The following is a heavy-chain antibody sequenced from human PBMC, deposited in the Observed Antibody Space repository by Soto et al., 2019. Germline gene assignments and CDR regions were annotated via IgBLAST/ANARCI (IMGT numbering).Heavy chain of an antibody. CDR3: WRRSRVGTSPAYYFDY. J-gene: IGHJ4*02. V-gene: IGHV5-51*01. CDR1: GYSFTNYW. D-gene: IGHD2-2*01. Sequence: AQLGQSGAEVRKSGESLKISCEASGYSFTNYWMGWVRQMTGKGLELMGSIYPGDSDTRYSPSFRGQVTISADKSISTAYLQLSSLKAADSAMVYCWRRSRVGTSPAYYFDYWGQGTLGPVSS. CDR2: IYPGDSDT.